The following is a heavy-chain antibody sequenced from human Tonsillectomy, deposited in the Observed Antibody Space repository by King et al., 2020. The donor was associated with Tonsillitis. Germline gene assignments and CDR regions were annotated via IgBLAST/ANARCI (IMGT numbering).Heavy chain of an antibody. CDR1: GFTFSGYG. V-gene: IGHV3-30*18. J-gene: IGHJ4*02. CDR3: AKDDSITMSY. D-gene: IGHD3-10*02. Sequence: VQLVESGGGVVQPGRSLRLSCAASGFTFSGYGMHWVRQAPGKGLEWVAVISYDGSNKYYADSVKGRFTISRDNSKNTLYLQMNSLRAEDTAVYYCAKDDSITMSYWGQGTLVTVSS. CDR2: ISYDGSNK.